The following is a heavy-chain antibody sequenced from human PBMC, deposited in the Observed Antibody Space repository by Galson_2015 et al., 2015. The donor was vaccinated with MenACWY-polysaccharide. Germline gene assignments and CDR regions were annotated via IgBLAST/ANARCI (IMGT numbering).Heavy chain of an antibody. Sequence: ETLSLTCTVSGDSISSYHWSWIRQPPGKGLEWIGDIYYSGNTNYNPSLRSRVTISIDTSRTYFSLKLTSVTAADMAVYYCARDSGDYHYYYGLDVWGHGTTVTVSS. J-gene: IGHJ6*02. CDR3: ARDSGDYHYYYGLDV. V-gene: IGHV4-59*01. CDR2: IYYSGNT. D-gene: IGHD2-21*02. CDR1: GDSISSYH.